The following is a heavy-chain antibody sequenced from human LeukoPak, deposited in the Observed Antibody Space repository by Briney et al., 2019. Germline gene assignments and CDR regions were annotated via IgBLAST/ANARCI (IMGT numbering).Heavy chain of an antibody. CDR3: ARDWYFRDGGIYSAHWV. CDR2: ISSSSSYI. V-gene: IGHV3-21*01. D-gene: IGHD2-21*01. CDR1: GFTFSSYS. J-gene: IGHJ3*01. Sequence: GGSLRLSCAASGFTFSSYSMNWVRQAPGKGLEWVSSISSSSSYIYYADSVKGRFTISRDNAKNSLYLQMNSLRAEDTAVYYCARDWYFRDGGIYSAHWVWGQGTMVTVSS.